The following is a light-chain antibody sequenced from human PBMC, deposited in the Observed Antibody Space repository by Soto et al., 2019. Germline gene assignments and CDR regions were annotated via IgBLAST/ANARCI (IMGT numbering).Light chain of an antibody. V-gene: IGKV3-15*01. Sequence: EIVMTQSPATLSVSPGERATLSCRASQSVSSNLAWYQQKHGQAPRPLSYGATTRATGIPARFSGSGSGTEFTLTISSLQSEDFAVYYCQQYNNWPRTFGQGTKVDIK. CDR3: QQYNNWPRT. J-gene: IGKJ1*01. CDR2: GAT. CDR1: QSVSSN.